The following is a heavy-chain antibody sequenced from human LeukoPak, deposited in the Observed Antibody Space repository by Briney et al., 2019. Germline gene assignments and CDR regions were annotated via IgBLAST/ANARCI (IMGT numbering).Heavy chain of an antibody. CDR3: ARHQIGGGSYGGHPLGAFDI. CDR2: INHSGST. CDR1: GGSFSGYY. V-gene: IGHV4-34*01. D-gene: IGHD1-26*01. J-gene: IGHJ3*02. Sequence: SETLSLTCAVYGGSFSGYYWSWIRQPPGKGLEWIGEINHSGSTNYNPSLKSRVTISVDTSKNQFSLKLSSVTAADTAVYYCARHQIGGGSYGGHPLGAFDIWGQGTMVTVSS.